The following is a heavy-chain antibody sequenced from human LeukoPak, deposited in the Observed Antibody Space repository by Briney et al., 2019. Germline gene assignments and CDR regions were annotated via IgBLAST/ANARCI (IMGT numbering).Heavy chain of an antibody. V-gene: IGHV1-3*01. J-gene: IGHJ5*02. D-gene: IGHD2-2*01. CDR3: ARWDSTKLDP. CDR2: INAGNGNT. CDR1: GYTFTSYA. Sequence: GASVKVSCKASGYTFTSYAMHWVRQAPGQRLEWMGWINAGNGNTKYSQKFQGRLTFTSDTSATTAYMELTSLTSEDTAVYYCARWDSTKLDPWGQGTLVTVSS.